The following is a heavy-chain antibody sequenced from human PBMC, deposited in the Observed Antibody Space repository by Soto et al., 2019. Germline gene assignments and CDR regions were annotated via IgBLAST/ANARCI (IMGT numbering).Heavy chain of an antibody. CDR3: VKDMTMVRGALAYFFDY. D-gene: IGHD3-10*01. V-gene: IGHV3-23*01. CDR2: ISSRGDVT. CDR1: GFNFNNYA. J-gene: IGHJ4*02. Sequence: GSLRLSCAGSGFNFNNYAMSWVRQAPGKGLERVSTISSRGDVTYYADAVKGRFTISRDNSKNTLFLQMNSLRAEDAALYYCVKDMTMVRGALAYFFDYWGQGTLVTVSS.